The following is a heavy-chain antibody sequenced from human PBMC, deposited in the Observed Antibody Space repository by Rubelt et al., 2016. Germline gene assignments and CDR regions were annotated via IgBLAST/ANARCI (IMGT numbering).Heavy chain of an antibody. CDR3: AGGQGFGNLFVY. D-gene: IGHD3-10*01. CDR2: IYIGGST. J-gene: IGHJ4*02. CDR1: GFTVSSSY. V-gene: IGHV3-53*01. Sequence: EVQVVESGGGLIQPGGSLRLSCAASGFTVSSSYMSWVRQAPGKGLEWVSTIYIGGSTYYADSVKGRFSITRYNSKNTLDLQMGSLRAEDTAVYYCAGGQGFGNLFVYWSQGTLDTVSS.